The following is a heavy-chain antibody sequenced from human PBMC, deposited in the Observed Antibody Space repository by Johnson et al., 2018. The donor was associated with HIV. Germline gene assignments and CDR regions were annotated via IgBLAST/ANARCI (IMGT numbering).Heavy chain of an antibody. CDR2: ISYDGSNK. V-gene: IGHV3-30*04. Sequence: QMQLLESGGGVVQPGRSLRLSCAASRFTFSSYAMHWVRQAPGKGLEWVAIISYDGSNKNYADSVKGRFTVSRDNSKNTLFLQMNGLRAEDTAVYYCAREGRTGPDTFDIWGQGTMLTVSS. J-gene: IGHJ3*02. CDR3: AREGRTGPDTFDI. CDR1: RFTFSSYA.